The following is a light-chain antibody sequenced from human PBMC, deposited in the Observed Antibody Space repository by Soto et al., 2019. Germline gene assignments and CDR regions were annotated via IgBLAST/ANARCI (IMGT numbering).Light chain of an antibody. CDR1: QSVGSN. V-gene: IGKV3-15*01. CDR3: QQYGTLPRT. Sequence: EILLTQSPATLPVSPGERATLSCRASQSVGSNLAWFQQKPGQAPRLLIYGSSTRATGVPARFSGSGSGADFTLTISNLQSEDFAVYFCQQYGTLPRTFGQGTKVEIK. J-gene: IGKJ1*01. CDR2: GSS.